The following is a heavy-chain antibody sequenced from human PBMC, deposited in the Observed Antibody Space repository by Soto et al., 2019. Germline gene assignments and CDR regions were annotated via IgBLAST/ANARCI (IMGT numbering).Heavy chain of an antibody. J-gene: IGHJ3*02. V-gene: IGHV4-39*01. CDR3: ADQRPGSGYYGSDDAFDI. CDR1: GGSISSSSYY. Sequence: QLQLQESGPGLVKPSETLSLTCTVSGGSISSSSYYWGWIRQPPGRGLEWIGSIYYSGSTYYNPSIKNHVTLSVDTSKNQFALKLSSVTAADTAVYYCADQRPGSGYYGSDDAFDIWGQGTMVTVSS. D-gene: IGHD3-10*01. CDR2: IYYSGST.